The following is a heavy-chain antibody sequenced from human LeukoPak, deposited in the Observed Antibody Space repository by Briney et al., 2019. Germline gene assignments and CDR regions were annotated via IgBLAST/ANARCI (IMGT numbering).Heavy chain of an antibody. J-gene: IGHJ4*02. CDR1: GGSINDYY. Sequence: KPSETLSLTCTVSGGSINDYYWTWIRQPPGKGLEWIGYLYHAGNTNYNPSLESRVTISVDTSKKQFSLKLSSVTAADTAVYYCARGLWNILTGYYIDYWGQGTLVTVSS. CDR2: LYHAGNT. D-gene: IGHD3-9*01. V-gene: IGHV4-59*01. CDR3: ARGLWNILTGYYIDY.